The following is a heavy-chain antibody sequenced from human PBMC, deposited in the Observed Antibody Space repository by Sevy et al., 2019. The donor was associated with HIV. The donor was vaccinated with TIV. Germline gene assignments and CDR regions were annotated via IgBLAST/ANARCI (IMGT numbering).Heavy chain of an antibody. CDR1: GFTFSSYA. CDR2: ISYDGSNK. V-gene: IGHV3-30-3*01. D-gene: IGHD5-18*01. Sequence: GGSLRLSCAASGFTFSSYAMHWVRQAPGKGLEWVAVISYDGSNKYYADSVKGRFTISKDNSKKTLYLQMNSLRAEDTAVYYCARDARVNQDYYYYGMDVWGQGTTVTGSS. J-gene: IGHJ6*02. CDR3: ARDARVNQDYYYYGMDV.